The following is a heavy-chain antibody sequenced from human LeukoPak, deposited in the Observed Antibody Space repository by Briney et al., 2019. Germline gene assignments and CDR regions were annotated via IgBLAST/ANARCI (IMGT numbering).Heavy chain of an antibody. D-gene: IGHD5-18*01. Sequence: SETLSLTCTVSGASISSYYWSWIRQPPGKGLEWIGYIYYSGSTNYNPSLKSRVTISVDTSKNQFSLKLSSVTAADTAVYYCARGYDYWGQGTLVTVSS. CDR3: ARGYDY. J-gene: IGHJ4*02. CDR1: GASISSYY. CDR2: IYYSGST. V-gene: IGHV4-59*01.